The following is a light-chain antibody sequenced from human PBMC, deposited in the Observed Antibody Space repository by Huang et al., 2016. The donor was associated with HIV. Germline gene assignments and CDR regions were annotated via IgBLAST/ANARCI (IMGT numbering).Light chain of an antibody. Sequence: DIVLTQSPGSLALSLGERAAINCTSSQSVFHNSNNKNYLSWYQVKPGKSPQLLMYWASTRESGVPDRFRGSGSGTDFTLTITSLQAEDVAVYYCHQYYSSPQTFGQGTKVEV. CDR3: HQYYSSPQT. V-gene: IGKV4-1*01. J-gene: IGKJ1*01. CDR2: WAS. CDR1: QSVFHNSNNKNY.